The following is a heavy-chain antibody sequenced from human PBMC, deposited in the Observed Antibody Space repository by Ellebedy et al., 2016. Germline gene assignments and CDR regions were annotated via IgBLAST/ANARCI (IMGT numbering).Heavy chain of an antibody. CDR1: GGSFSGYY. Sequence: GSLRLSCAVYGGSFSGYYWSWIRQPPGKGLEWIGEINHSGSTNYNPSLKSRVTISVDTSKNRFSLKLSSVTAADTAVYYCARAVGARWFSSDYWGQGTLVTVSS. CDR2: INHSGST. J-gene: IGHJ4*02. CDR3: ARAVGARWFSSDY. D-gene: IGHD1-26*01. V-gene: IGHV4-34*01.